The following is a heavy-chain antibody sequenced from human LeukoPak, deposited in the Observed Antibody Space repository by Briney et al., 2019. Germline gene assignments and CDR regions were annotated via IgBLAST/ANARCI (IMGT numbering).Heavy chain of an antibody. CDR1: GFTFSNAW. J-gene: IGHJ4*02. D-gene: IGHD3-10*01. CDR3: TTAQPLWFGEFPFDY. V-gene: IGHV3-15*07. CDR2: IKSKTDGGTT. Sequence: PGGSLRLSCAASGFTFSNAWMNWVRQAPGKGLEWVGRIKSKTDGGTTDYAAPVKGRFTISRDDSKNTLYLQMNSPKTEDTAVYYCTTAQPLWFGEFPFDYWGQGTLVTVSS.